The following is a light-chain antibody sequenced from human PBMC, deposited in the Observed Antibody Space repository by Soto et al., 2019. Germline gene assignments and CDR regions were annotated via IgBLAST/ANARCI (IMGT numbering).Light chain of an antibody. CDR1: SSDVGGFNY. Sequence: LTQPASVSGSPGQSIAISCTGTSSDVGGFNYVSWYQQHPGKAPKLLTYDVTSRPSGVSDRFSGSKSGNTASLTITGLQAEDEADYYCSSYKTRSTVVFGGGTKVTVL. CDR2: DVT. CDR3: SSYKTRSTVV. V-gene: IGLV2-14*03. J-gene: IGLJ3*02.